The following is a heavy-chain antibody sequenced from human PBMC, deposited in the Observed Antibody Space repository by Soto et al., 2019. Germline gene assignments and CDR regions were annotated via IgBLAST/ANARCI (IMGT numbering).Heavy chain of an antibody. D-gene: IGHD6-13*01. V-gene: IGHV4-34*01. CDR3: ARGRSSYGPKSENWFDP. J-gene: IGHJ5*02. CDR2: INHSGST. CDR1: GGSFSGYY. Sequence: KPSETLSLTCAVYGGSFSGYYWSWIRQPPGKGLEWIGEINHSGSTKYNPSLKSRVTISVDTSKNQFSLKLSSVTAADTAVYYCARGRSSYGPKSENWFDPWGQGTLVTVSS.